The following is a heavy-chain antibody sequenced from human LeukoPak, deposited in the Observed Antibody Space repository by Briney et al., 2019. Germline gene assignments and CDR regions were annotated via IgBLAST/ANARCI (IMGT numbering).Heavy chain of an antibody. D-gene: IGHD3-10*01. V-gene: IGHV1-8*02. CDR1: GYTFTSYA. CDR2: MNPNSGNT. CDR3: ARGGYYGSGSYLA. J-gene: IGHJ4*02. Sequence: ASVKVSCKASGYTFTSYAMHWVRQAPGQRLEWMGWMNPNSGNTGYAQKFQGRVTMTRNTSISTAYMELSSLRSEDTAVYYCARGGYYGSGSYLAWGQGTLVTVSS.